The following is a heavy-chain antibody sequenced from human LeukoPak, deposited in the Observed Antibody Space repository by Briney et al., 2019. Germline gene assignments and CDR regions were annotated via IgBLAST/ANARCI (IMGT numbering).Heavy chain of an antibody. D-gene: IGHD6-6*01. CDR3: ARGRPSYYFDY. CDR1: GFTVSSNY. J-gene: IGHJ4*02. CDR2: IYSGGST. Sequence: PGGSLRLSCAASGFTVSSNYISWVRQAPGKGLEWVSGIYSGGSTYYADSVKGRFTISRDNSKNTLYLQMNSLRAEDTAVYYCARGRPSYYFDYWGQGTLVTVSS. V-gene: IGHV3-53*01.